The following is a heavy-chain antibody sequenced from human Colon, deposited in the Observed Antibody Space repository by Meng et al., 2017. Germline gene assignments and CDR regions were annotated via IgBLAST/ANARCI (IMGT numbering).Heavy chain of an antibody. D-gene: IGHD1-14*01. CDR3: AKAAAYNLDI. V-gene: IGHV4-4*02. CDR1: GVSISSAIW. Sequence: REAGPGLVQPSGTLSLTCAVSGVSISSAIWWGWVRQPPGKGLEWIGEIFQSGSTNYNPSLKSRVTISVDKSKNHLSLSLSSVTAADTAVYYCAKAAAYNLDIWGQGTLVTVSS. CDR2: IFQSGST. J-gene: IGHJ4*02.